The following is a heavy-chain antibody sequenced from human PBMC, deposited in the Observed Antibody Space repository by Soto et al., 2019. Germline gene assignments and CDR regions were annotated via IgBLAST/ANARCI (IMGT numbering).Heavy chain of an antibody. V-gene: IGHV4-30-4*01. CDR3: ARALPVEWLPGAGNSWFDP. CDR2: IYYSGST. D-gene: IGHD6-13*01. J-gene: IGHJ5*02. Sequence: QVQLQESGPGLVKPSQTLSLTCTVSGGSISSGDYYWSWIRQPPGKGLEWIGYIYYSGSTYYNPSLKSRVTISVDTSKNQFSLKLSSVTAADTAVYYCARALPVEWLPGAGNSWFDPWGQGTLVTVSS. CDR1: GGSISSGDYY.